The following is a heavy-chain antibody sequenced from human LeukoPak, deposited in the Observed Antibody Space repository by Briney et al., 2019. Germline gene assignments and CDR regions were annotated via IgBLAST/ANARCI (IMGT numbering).Heavy chain of an antibody. Sequence: PSETLSLTCTVSGGSISNYYWSWIRQPPGKGLEWIGYIYYSGSTNYNPSLKSRVTISVDTSKNQFSLKLSSVTAADTAVYYCATTSYYYGSGSIHAFDIWGQGTMVTVSS. CDR2: IYYSGST. J-gene: IGHJ3*02. CDR1: GGSISNYY. V-gene: IGHV4-59*08. D-gene: IGHD3-10*01. CDR3: ATTSYYYGSGSIHAFDI.